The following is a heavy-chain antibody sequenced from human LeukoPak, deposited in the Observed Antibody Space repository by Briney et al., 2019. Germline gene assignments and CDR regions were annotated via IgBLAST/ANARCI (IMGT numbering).Heavy chain of an antibody. CDR3: ARVPHYYGSGSSGFDY. CDR1: SYTLIRYG. J-gene: IGHJ4*02. Sequence: GASVKVSCRAFSYTLIRYGIGGVQQAPGISLVCIEWIRAYNGNTNYAQKLQGRVTMTTDTSTSTAYMELRSLRSDDTAVYYCARVPHYYGSGSSGFDYWGQGTLVTVSS. D-gene: IGHD3-10*01. CDR2: IRAYNGNT. V-gene: IGHV1-18*01.